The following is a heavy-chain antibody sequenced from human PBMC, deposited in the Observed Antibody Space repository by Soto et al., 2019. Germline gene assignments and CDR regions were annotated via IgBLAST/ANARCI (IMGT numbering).Heavy chain of an antibody. CDR3: ARGSYPEDYFDY. V-gene: IGHV4-30-2*01. CDR1: GGSISSGGYS. CDR2: IYHSGST. Sequence: SETLSLTCAVSGGSISSGGYSWSWIRQPPGKGLEWIGYIYHSGSTYYNQSLKSRVTISVDRSKNQFSLKLSSVTAADTAVYYCARGSYPEDYFDYWGQGTLVTVSS. J-gene: IGHJ4*02.